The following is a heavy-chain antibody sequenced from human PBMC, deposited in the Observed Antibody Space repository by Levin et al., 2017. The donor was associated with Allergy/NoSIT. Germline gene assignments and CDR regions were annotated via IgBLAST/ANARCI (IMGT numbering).Heavy chain of an antibody. CDR1: GFTFSSYG. Sequence: PGGSLRLSCAASGFTFSSYGMHWVRQAPGKGLEWVAVISYDGSNKYYADSVKGRFTISRDNSKNTLYLQMNSLRAEDTAVYYCAKEAALFTYYYDNGSPGAFDIWGQGTMVTVSS. V-gene: IGHV3-30*18. CDR3: AKEAALFTYYYDNGSPGAFDI. J-gene: IGHJ3*02. CDR2: ISYDGSNK. D-gene: IGHD3-22*01.